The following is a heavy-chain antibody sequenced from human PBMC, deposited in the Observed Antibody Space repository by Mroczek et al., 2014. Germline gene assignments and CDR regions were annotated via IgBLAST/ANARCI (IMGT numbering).Heavy chain of an antibody. J-gene: IGHJ6*03. D-gene: IGHD6-13*01. V-gene: IGHV4-59*01. CDR1: GGSISSYY. Sequence: QVQLQESGPGLVKPSETLSLTCTVSGGSISSYYWSWIRQPPGKGLEWIGYIYYSGSTNYNPSLKSRVTISVDTSKNQFSLKLSSVTAADTAVYYCARCYRGIAAAGRYYYYMDVWGKGATVTVSS. CDR2: IYYSGST. CDR3: ARCYRGIAAAGRYYYYMDV.